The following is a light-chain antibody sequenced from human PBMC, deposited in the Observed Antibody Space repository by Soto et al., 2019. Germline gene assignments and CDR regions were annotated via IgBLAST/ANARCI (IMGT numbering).Light chain of an antibody. J-gene: IGKJ1*01. V-gene: IGKV1-39*01. CDR1: QSISNY. CDR3: QQSYSTPWT. Sequence: DIPMTQSPSSLSASVGDRVTITCRASQSISNYFNWYQQKPGKAPKLLIYAASSLQSGVPSRFSGSVSGTDFTLTISSLQPEDFATYYCQQSYSTPWTFGQGTKVEI. CDR2: AAS.